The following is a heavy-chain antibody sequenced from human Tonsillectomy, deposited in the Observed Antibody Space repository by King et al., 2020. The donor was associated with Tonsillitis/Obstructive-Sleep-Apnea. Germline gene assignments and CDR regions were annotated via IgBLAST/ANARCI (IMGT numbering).Heavy chain of an antibody. V-gene: IGHV4-59*01. CDR1: GGSISSYY. D-gene: IGHD3-10*02. CDR2: IYYSGST. CDR3: ARVAGTMIGWFGP. Sequence: VQLQESGPGLVKPSETLSLTCTVSGGSISSYYWSWIRQPPGKGLEWIGYIYYSGSTNYNPSLKSRVTISVDTSKNQFSLKLSSVTAADTAVYYCARVAGTMIGWFGPWGQGTLVTVSS. J-gene: IGHJ5*02.